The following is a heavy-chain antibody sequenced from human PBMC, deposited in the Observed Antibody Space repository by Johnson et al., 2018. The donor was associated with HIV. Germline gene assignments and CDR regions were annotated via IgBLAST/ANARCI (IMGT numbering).Heavy chain of an antibody. J-gene: IGHJ3*02. Sequence: QEQLVESGGGVVQPGRSLRLSCAASGLTFSSYAMHWVRQAPGKGLEWVAVISYDGSDKYYADSVKGRFTISRDNSKNTLYLQLNSLRVEDTAVYYCVRDLGIIGPWAAFDIWGQGTRVTVSS. V-gene: IGHV3-30-3*01. CDR3: VRDLGIIGPWAAFDI. CDR1: GLTFSSYA. D-gene: IGHD3-10*01. CDR2: ISYDGSDK.